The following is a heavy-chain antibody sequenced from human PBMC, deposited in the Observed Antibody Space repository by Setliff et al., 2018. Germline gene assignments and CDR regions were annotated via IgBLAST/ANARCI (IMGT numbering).Heavy chain of an antibody. D-gene: IGHD2-2*01. Sequence: GSLRLSCAASGFTFSSSAMAWVRQAPGKGLEWVSAISSTITSTYYADSVKGRFTISRDNSKNTLYLQMNSLRAEDTAVYYCAKSTARYFDLWGRGTLVTVSS. V-gene: IGHV3-23*01. CDR2: ISSTITST. J-gene: IGHJ2*01. CDR1: GFTFSSSA. CDR3: AKSTARYFDL.